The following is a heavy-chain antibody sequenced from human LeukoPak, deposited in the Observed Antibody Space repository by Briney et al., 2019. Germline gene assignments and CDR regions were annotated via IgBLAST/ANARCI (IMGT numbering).Heavy chain of an antibody. CDR2: IDGDGANT. D-gene: IGHD3-10*01. V-gene: IGHV3-23*01. Sequence: HPGGPLRLSCAASGFTFSLYAMTWVRQTPEKGLEWVSTIDGDGANTYYADSVRGRFTISRDNSKNTLSLQVTSLRADDTAVYYCATRFGLDYYYYYMDVWGKGTTVTVSS. CDR1: GFTFSLYA. CDR3: ATRFGLDYYYYYMDV. J-gene: IGHJ6*03.